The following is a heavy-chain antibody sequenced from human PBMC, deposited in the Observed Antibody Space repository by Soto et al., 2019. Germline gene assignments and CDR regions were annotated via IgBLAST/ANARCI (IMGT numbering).Heavy chain of an antibody. CDR1: GFTFSSYS. J-gene: IGHJ6*02. CDR2: ISSSSSTI. Sequence: PVGSLRLSCAASGFTFSSYSMNWVRQAPGKGLEWVSYISSSSSTIYYADSVKGRFTISRDNAKNSLYLQMNSLRDEDTAVYYCARDHYDSSGIYQGDYYYGMDVWGQGTTVTVSS. CDR3: ARDHYDSSGIYQGDYYYGMDV. D-gene: IGHD3-22*01. V-gene: IGHV3-48*02.